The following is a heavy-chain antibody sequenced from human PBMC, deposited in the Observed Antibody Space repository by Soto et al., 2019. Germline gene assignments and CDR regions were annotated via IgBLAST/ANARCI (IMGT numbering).Heavy chain of an antibody. CDR1: GFTFSGSS. J-gene: IGHJ4*02. D-gene: IGHD3-9*01. CDR2: IRSKANSYAT. CDR3: TRVTETGFPFDY. V-gene: IGHV3-73*01. Sequence: VGSLRLSCAASGFTFSGSSMHWVRQASGKGLEWIGHIRSKANSYATAYAASVKGRFTISRDDSKNTAYLQMNSLESEDTAVYYCTRVTETGFPFDYWGQGTLVTVSS.